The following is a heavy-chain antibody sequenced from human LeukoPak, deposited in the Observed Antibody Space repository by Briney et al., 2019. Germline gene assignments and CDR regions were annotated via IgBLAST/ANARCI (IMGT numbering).Heavy chain of an antibody. CDR2: ISSSSSYI. J-gene: IGHJ4*02. D-gene: IGHD6-19*01. V-gene: IGHV3-21*01. CDR1: GFTFSSYS. Sequence: GGSLRLSCAASGFTFSSYSMNWVRQAPGKGLEWVSSISSSSSYIYYADSVKGRFTISRDNAKNSLYLQMNSLRAEDTAVYYCASFSGSGREDFDYWGQGTLVTVSS. CDR3: ASFSGSGREDFDY.